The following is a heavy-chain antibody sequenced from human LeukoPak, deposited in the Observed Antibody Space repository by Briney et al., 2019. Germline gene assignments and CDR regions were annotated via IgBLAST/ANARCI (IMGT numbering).Heavy chain of an antibody. CDR1: GFSFSRYW. Sequence: PGGSLRLSCAASGFSFSRYWMSWVRQVPRKGLEWVANIKQDGSEKYYVDSVKGRFTISRDNAKNSLYLQMNSLRAEDTAVYYCARAPIRGLAVAYGMDVWGQGTTVTVSS. J-gene: IGHJ6*02. CDR3: ARAPIRGLAVAYGMDV. CDR2: IKQDGSEK. V-gene: IGHV3-7*03. D-gene: IGHD6-19*01.